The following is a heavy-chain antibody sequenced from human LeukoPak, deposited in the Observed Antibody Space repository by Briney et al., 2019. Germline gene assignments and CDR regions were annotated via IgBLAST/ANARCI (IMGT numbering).Heavy chain of an antibody. J-gene: IGHJ4*02. Sequence: GGSLRLSCAASGVTFSSYSMNWVRQAPGKGLEWASYISSGSSTIYYADSVKGRFTISRDNAKNSLYLQMNSLRAEDTAVYYCAREGGYYFHYWGQGTLVTVSS. CDR2: ISSGSSTI. CDR3: AREGGYYFHY. CDR1: GVTFSSYS. D-gene: IGHD3-16*01. V-gene: IGHV3-48*01.